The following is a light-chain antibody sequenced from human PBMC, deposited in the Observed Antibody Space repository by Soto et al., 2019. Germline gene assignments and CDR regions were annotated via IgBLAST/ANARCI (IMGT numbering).Light chain of an antibody. V-gene: IGLV2-11*01. CDR2: DVS. CDR1: SSDVGAYNY. J-gene: IGLJ2*01. CDR3: CSYAGSYTLV. Sequence: QSVLTQPRSVSGSPGQSVTISCTGTSSDVGAYNYVSWYQQHPGKAPKLIIYDVSQRPSGVPDRFSGSKSGNTASLTISGLQAEDEADYSCCSYAGSYTLVFGGGTKVTVL.